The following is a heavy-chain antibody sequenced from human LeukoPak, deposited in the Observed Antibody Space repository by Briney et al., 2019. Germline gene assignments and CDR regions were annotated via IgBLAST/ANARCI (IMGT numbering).Heavy chain of an antibody. CDR2: INPSGGST. J-gene: IGHJ4*02. CDR3: ARDLSIAAAGNDYFDY. V-gene: IGHV1-46*01. D-gene: IGHD6-13*01. Sequence: GASVKVSCKASGYTFTSYGISWVRQAPGQGLEWMGIINPSGGSTSYAQKFQGRVTMTRDTSTSTVYMELSSLRSEDTAVYYCARDLSIAAAGNDYFDYWGQGTLVTVSS. CDR1: GYTFTSYG.